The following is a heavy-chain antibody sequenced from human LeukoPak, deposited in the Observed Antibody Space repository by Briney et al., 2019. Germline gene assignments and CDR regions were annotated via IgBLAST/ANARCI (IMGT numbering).Heavy chain of an antibody. J-gene: IGHJ4*02. D-gene: IGHD6-13*01. V-gene: IGHV4-39*07. CDR3: ARGVVAAAGRTFDF. CDR1: GGSISSNSYY. CDR2: IYNSGST. Sequence: SETLSLTCTVSGGSISSNSYYWGWIRQPPGKGLKWIGSIYNSGSTSYNPSLKSRVTISLDTSQNQFSLKLSSLTAADTAVYYCARGVVAAAGRTFDFWGQGTLVTVSS.